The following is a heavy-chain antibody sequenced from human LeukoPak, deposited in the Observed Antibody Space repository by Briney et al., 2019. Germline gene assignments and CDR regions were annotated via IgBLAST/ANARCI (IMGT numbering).Heavy chain of an antibody. CDR3: AKEPGIAARRTYFDY. V-gene: IGHV3-23*01. CDR2: ISGSGGSA. Sequence: GGSLRLSCAASGFTFRSYAMSWVRQAPGKGLEWVSAISGSGGSAYYADSVKGRFTISRDNSKNTLYLQMNSLRAEDTAVYYCAKEPGIAARRTYFDYWGQGTLVTVSS. CDR1: GFTFRSYA. J-gene: IGHJ4*02. D-gene: IGHD6-6*01.